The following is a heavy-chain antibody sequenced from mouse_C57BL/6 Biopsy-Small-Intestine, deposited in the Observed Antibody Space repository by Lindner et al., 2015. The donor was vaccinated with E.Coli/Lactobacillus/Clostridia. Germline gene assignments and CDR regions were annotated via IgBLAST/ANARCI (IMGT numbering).Heavy chain of an antibody. Sequence: LQESGAELVRPGTSVKVSCKASGYAFTNYLIEWVKQRPGQGLEWIGVINPGSGGTNYNEKFKGKATLTADKSSSTAYMQLSSLTSEDSAVYFCARWYDGYSFDDWGQGTTLTVSS. V-gene: IGHV1-54*01. CDR1: GYAFTNYL. J-gene: IGHJ2*01. CDR2: INPGSGGT. CDR3: ARWYDGYSFDD. D-gene: IGHD2-3*01.